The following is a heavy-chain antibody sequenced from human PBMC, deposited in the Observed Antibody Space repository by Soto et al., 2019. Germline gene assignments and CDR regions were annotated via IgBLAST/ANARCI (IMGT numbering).Heavy chain of an antibody. V-gene: IGHV4-59*01. D-gene: IGHD6-6*01. J-gene: IGHJ6*02. Sequence: QVQLQESGPGLVKPSETLSLTCTVSGGSISSYYWSWIRQPPGKGLEWIGYIYYSGRTNYNPSLKSRVTTAVDTYKNQFALKLSSVTAADTAVYYCARSDLHSSSSGLAYYYYYGMDVWGQGTTVTVSS. CDR2: IYYSGRT. CDR1: GGSISSYY. CDR3: ARSDLHSSSSGLAYYYYYGMDV.